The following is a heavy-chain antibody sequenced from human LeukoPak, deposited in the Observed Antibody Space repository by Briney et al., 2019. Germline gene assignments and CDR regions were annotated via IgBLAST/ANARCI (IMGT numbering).Heavy chain of an antibody. J-gene: IGHJ6*03. CDR1: GYTFTGYY. V-gene: IGHV1-2*02. CDR2: INPNSGGT. Sequence: ASVKVPCKASGYTFTGYYMHWVRQAPGQGLEWMGWINPNSGGTNYAQKFQGRVTMTRDTSISTAYMELSRLRSDDTAVYYCARDGDSSGWYHYYYYMDVWGKGTTVTVSS. CDR3: ARDGDSSGWYHYYYYMDV. D-gene: IGHD6-19*01.